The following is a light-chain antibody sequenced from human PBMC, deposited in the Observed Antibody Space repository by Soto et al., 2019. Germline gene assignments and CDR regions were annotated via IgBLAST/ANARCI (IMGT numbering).Light chain of an antibody. CDR1: SSDVGSNNR. J-gene: IGLJ1*01. CDR2: DVT. CDR3: SSFTPSRTFV. V-gene: IGLV2-18*02. Sequence: QSVLTQPPSVSGSPGQSVAISCSGSSSDVGSNNRVSWYQQSPGTAPKLMIYDVTNRPSGVPDRFSGSKSGNTASLTISGLQLEDGAVYYGSSFTPSRTFVFGTGTKVTVL.